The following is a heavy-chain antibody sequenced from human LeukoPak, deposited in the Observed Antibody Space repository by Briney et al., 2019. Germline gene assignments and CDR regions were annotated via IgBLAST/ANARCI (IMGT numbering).Heavy chain of an antibody. J-gene: IGHJ4*02. Sequence: GRSLRLSCAASGFIFDDYAMHWVRQAPGKGLEWVSGISWNSGSIGYADSVKGRFAISRDNAKNSLYLQMNSLRAEDTALYYCAKGDCSSTSCYTFDYWGQGTLVTVSS. CDR2: ISWNSGSI. D-gene: IGHD2-2*02. CDR3: AKGDCSSTSCYTFDY. V-gene: IGHV3-9*01. CDR1: GFIFDDYA.